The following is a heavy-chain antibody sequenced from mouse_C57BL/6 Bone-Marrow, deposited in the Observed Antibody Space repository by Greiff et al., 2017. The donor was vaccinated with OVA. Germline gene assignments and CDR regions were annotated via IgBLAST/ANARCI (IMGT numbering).Heavy chain of an antibody. D-gene: IGHD1-1*01. CDR2: IYPGSGST. CDR3: ARDFGSSYYAMDY. CDR1: GYTFTSYW. J-gene: IGHJ4*01. V-gene: IGHV1-55*01. Sequence: QVQLQQPGAELVKPGASVQMSCKASGYTFTSYWITWVKQRPGQGLEWIGDIYPGSGSTNYNEKFKSKATLTVATSSSPAYMQLRSLTSEDSAVYYVARDFGSSYYAMDYWGQGTSVTVSS.